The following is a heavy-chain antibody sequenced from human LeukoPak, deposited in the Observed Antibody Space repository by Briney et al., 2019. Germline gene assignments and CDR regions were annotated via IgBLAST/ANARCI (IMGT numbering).Heavy chain of an antibody. J-gene: IGHJ4*02. CDR1: GFTFSSYW. D-gene: IGHD6-19*01. CDR2: INSDGSST. CDR3: AKDWQWLVPPPGWGFDY. Sequence: GGSLRLSCAASGFTFSSYWMHWVRQAPGKGLVWVSRINSDGSSTSYADSVKGRFTISRDNAKNTLYLQMNSLRAEDTAVYYCAKDWQWLVPPPGWGFDYWGQGTLVTVSS. V-gene: IGHV3-74*01.